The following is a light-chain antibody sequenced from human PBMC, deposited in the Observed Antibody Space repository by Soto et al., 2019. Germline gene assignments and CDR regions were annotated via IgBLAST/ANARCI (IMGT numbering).Light chain of an antibody. CDR1: QSISNY. Sequence: DIQMTQSPSSLSASVGDRVTITCRASQSISNYLNWYQQKPGKAPKLLIHAASSLQSGVPSRFSGSGSGTDFTLTISSLQPGDFATYYCQQSYTTPFTFGPGTKVDIK. J-gene: IGKJ3*01. V-gene: IGKV1-39*01. CDR3: QQSYTTPFT. CDR2: AAS.